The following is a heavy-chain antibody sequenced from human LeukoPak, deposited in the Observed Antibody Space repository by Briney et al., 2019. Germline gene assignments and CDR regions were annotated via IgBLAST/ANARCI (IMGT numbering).Heavy chain of an antibody. CDR1: GFTFSSYW. Sequence: GGSLRLSCAASGFTFSSYWMHWVRQAPGKGLVCVSRINSDGSSTSYADSVTGRFTISRDNAKNTLYLQMNSLRAEDTAVYYCARGGGDYVYYYGMDVWGQGTTVTVSS. V-gene: IGHV3-74*01. J-gene: IGHJ6*02. D-gene: IGHD4-17*01. CDR3: ARGGGDYVYYYGMDV. CDR2: INSDGSST.